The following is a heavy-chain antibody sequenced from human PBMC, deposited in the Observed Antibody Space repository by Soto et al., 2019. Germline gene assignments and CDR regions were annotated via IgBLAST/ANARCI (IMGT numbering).Heavy chain of an antibody. V-gene: IGHV4-34*01. CDR1: GGFLSESY. J-gene: IGHJ5*02. D-gene: IGHD1-1*01. CDR2: INHVGGT. CDR3: VRIRHQLPSAVIWLDP. Sequence: PSATLSLTCAVYGGFLSESYWTWIRQPPGKGLEWIGEINHVGGTNYNPSLKSRVTMSVDTSLNQFSLRLISATAADEAMWFCVRIRHQLPSAVIWLDPWGQRIPVTVSS.